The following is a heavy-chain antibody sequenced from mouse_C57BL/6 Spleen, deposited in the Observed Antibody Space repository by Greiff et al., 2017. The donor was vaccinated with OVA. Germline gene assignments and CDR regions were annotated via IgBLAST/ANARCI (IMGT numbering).Heavy chain of an antibody. Sequence: DVQLQESGPGLVKPSQSLSLTCSVTGYSITSGYYWNWIRQFPGNKLEWMGYISYDGSNNYNPSLKNRISITRDTSKNQFFLKLNSVTTEDTATYYCARCDYGSSNYWYFDVWGTGTTVTVSS. CDR3: ARCDYGSSNYWYFDV. J-gene: IGHJ1*03. D-gene: IGHD1-1*01. CDR1: GYSITSGYY. V-gene: IGHV3-6*01. CDR2: ISYDGSN.